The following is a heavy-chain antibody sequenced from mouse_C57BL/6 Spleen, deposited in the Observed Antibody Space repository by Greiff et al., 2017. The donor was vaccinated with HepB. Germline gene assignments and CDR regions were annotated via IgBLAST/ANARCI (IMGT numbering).Heavy chain of an antibody. Sequence: VQRVESGAELVRPGPSVKVSCKASGYAFTNYLIEWVKQRPGQGLEWIGVINPGSGGTNYNEKFKGKATLTADKSSSTAYMQLSSLTSEDSAVYFCARSGDYLDYWGQGTTLTVSS. V-gene: IGHV1-54*01. CDR2: INPGSGGT. CDR1: GYAFTNYL. J-gene: IGHJ2*01. CDR3: ARSGDYLDY.